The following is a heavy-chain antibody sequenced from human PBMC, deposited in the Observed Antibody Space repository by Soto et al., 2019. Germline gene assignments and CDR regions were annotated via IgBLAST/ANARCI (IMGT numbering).Heavy chain of an antibody. CDR2: IATYNNNK. Sequence: HLVQSGPEVKRPGASITVSCKTSGDTFANFGLSWVRQAPGQGLEWMGWIATYNNNKNYAQKFQGRLTLTTDTSTSTAYMELESLGYDDTAVYYCARVVRGVVTWFDPWGQGNLVNVSS. V-gene: IGHV1-18*01. J-gene: IGHJ5*02. CDR3: ARVVRGVVTWFDP. CDR1: GDTFANFG. D-gene: IGHD3-10*01.